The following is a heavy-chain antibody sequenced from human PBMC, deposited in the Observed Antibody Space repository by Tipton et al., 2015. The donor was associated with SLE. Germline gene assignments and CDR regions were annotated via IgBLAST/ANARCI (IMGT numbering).Heavy chain of an antibody. D-gene: IGHD6-19*01. CDR2: IYHSGST. CDR1: GGSISSGYY. Sequence: TLSLTCTVSGGSISSGYYWVWIRQPPGKGLEWIGSIYHSGSTYYNPSLKSRVSISVDTSMKQFSLKLNSVTAADTAVYYCATNSGWLYDAFDIWGQGTMVSVSS. CDR3: ATNSGWLYDAFDI. J-gene: IGHJ3*02. V-gene: IGHV4-38-2*02.